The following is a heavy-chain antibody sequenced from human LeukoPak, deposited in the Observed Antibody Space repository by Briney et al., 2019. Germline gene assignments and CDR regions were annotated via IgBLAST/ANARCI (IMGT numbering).Heavy chain of an antibody. J-gene: IGHJ4*02. Sequence: GGSLRLSCAASGFTFSSYWMHWVRQAPGKGLVWVSRINTDGSSTSYADSVKGRFTISRGNAKNTLYLQMNSLRAEDTAVYYCARGGDIVVVPAAIRPSFDYWGQGTLVTVSS. CDR1: GFTFSSYW. V-gene: IGHV3-74*01. CDR2: INTDGSST. D-gene: IGHD2-2*02. CDR3: ARGGDIVVVPAAIRPSFDY.